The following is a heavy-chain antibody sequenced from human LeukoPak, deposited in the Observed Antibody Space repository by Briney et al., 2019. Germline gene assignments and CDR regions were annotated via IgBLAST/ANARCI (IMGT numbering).Heavy chain of an antibody. Sequence: SETLPLTCAVYGGSFSGYYWSWIRQPPGKGLEWIGEINHSGSTNYNPSLKSRVTISVDTSKNQFSLKLSSVTAADTAVYYCARRRRDGYNYSTSGRFDYWGQGTLVTVSS. V-gene: IGHV4-34*01. CDR2: INHSGST. CDR1: GGSFSGYY. D-gene: IGHD5-24*01. J-gene: IGHJ4*02. CDR3: ARRRRDGYNYSTSGRFDY.